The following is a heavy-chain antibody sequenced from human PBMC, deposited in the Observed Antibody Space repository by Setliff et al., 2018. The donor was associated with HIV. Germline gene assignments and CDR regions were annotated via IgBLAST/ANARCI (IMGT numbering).Heavy chain of an antibody. J-gene: IGHJ3*01. D-gene: IGHD6-13*01. CDR2: IESSRRT. CDR1: GGSISNYY. Sequence: PSETLSLTCTVSGGSISNYYWTWIRQPAGKGVEWIGRIESSRRTNYNPSLKSRVTLLVDTSKKQLSLKLTSVTAADTAVYYCARATFSSSWYPFDGFDVWGQGTMVTVSS. CDR3: ARATFSSSWYPFDGFDV. V-gene: IGHV4-4*07.